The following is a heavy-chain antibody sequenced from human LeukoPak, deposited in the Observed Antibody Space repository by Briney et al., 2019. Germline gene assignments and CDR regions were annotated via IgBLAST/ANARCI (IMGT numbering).Heavy chain of an antibody. CDR3: AKAGSLSQWLVTDAFDI. CDR1: GFTFSSYG. J-gene: IGHJ3*02. D-gene: IGHD6-19*01. CDR2: IRYDESIT. Sequence: GGSLRLSCAASGFTFSSYGMHWVRQAPGKGLEWVAFIRYDESITYYADSVRGRFTISRDNSKNTLYLQMNSLRAEDTAVYYCAKAGSLSQWLVTDAFDIWGQGTMVTVSS. V-gene: IGHV3-30*02.